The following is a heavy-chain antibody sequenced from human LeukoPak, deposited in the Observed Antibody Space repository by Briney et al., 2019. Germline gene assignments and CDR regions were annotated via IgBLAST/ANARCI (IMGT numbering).Heavy chain of an antibody. CDR3: ARQTSLPGFAGGLGFNY. V-gene: IGHV4-59*08. CDR1: GGSISGWY. CDR2: IYGSGST. Sequence: SETLSLTCSVSGGSISGWYWSWIRQPPGKGLEWIGDIYGSGSTNSNASLKSRVTISLDTPRNRISLNLTSVIATDTAAYYCARQTSLPGFAGGLGFNYWGPGTLVSVSS. J-gene: IGHJ4*02. D-gene: IGHD4-23*01.